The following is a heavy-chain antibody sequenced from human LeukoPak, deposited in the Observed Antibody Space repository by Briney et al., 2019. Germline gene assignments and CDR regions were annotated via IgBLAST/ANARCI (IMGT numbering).Heavy chain of an antibody. J-gene: IGHJ4*02. V-gene: IGHV3-21*01. CDR1: GFSFSTYS. CDR3: ARDSSWYDY. D-gene: IGHD6-13*01. Sequence: PGGSLRLSCAASGFSFSTYSMNWVRQAPGKGLEWVSSISSWCDYIYHADSVKGRFTITRNNAKNPLYLQMNSLRAEDTAVYYCARDSSWYDYWGQGTLVTASS. CDR2: ISSWCDYI.